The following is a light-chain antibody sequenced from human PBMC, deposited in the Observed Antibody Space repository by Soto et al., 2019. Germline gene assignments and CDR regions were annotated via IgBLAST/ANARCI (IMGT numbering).Light chain of an antibody. J-gene: IGLJ1*01. CDR1: SSDVGGYNY. CDR2: EVS. CDR3: SSYTSSSTPLYV. Sequence: QSALTQPASVSGSPGQSITISCTGTSSDVGGYNYVSWYQQHPGKAPKLMIYEVSNRPSGVSNRFSGSKSGNTASLTISGLQAEDEADYYCSSYTSSSTPLYVFGTGT. V-gene: IGLV2-14*01.